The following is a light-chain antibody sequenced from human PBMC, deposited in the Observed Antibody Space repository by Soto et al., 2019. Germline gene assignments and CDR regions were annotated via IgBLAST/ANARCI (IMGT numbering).Light chain of an antibody. CDR2: EVS. CDR3: SSFRSGSTL. CDR1: SSDVGGYKY. J-gene: IGLJ1*01. V-gene: IGLV2-14*01. Sequence: QSALTQPRSVSGSPGQSVAISCTGTSSDVGGYKYVSWYQQHPGKAPKLMIYEVSNRPSGVSNRFSGSKSGNTASLTISGLQAEDEADYYCSSFRSGSTLFGTGTKLTVL.